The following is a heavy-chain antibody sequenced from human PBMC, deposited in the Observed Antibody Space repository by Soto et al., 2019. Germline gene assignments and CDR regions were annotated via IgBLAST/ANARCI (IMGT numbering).Heavy chain of an antibody. CDR2: VIPLFGPP. D-gene: IGHD2-15*01. V-gene: IGHV1-69*01. CDR3: ARSQGGSRSLDIFYDYYYGMDV. J-gene: IGHJ6*02. Sequence: QVQLVQSGAEVKKPGSSVKVSCKAPGGTFSTYAINWVRQAPGQGLELLGGVIPLFGPPKYAQKFQGRVTITADESKSTGYMELRSLRSEDTAVYYCARSQGGSRSLDIFYDYYYGMDVWGLWSTVTVSS. CDR1: GGTFSTYA.